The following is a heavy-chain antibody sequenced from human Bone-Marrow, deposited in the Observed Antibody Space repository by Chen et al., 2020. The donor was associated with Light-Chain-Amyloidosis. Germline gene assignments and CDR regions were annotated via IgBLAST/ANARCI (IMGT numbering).Heavy chain of an antibody. J-gene: IGHJ3*02. CDR1: GGSIRSGFDY. V-gene: IGHV4-30-4*01. D-gene: IGHD7-27*01. CDR3: ARDLGVDRRDAFHI. CDR2: VSYSGTN. Sequence: QVQLQESGPGLVKPSQTLSPTCPVSGGSIRSGFDYWSWIRQPPGKGLEWIGYVSYSGTNLYTPSLNSRVTIARDPAENEFSLELISVTAADTAVCYCARDLGVDRRDAFHIWGQGTVVTVSS.